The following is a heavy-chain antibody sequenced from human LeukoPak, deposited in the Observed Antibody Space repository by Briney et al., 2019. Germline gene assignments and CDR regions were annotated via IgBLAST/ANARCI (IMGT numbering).Heavy chain of an antibody. D-gene: IGHD2-2*01. CDR1: GFTFSNYA. CDR2: IGESGVST. J-gene: IGHJ4*02. V-gene: IGHV3-23*01. Sequence: TGGSLRLSCAASGFTFSNYAMSRVRQAPGKGLEWVSAIGESGVSTYYADSVKGRFTISRDNSKNTLYLQLNSLRAEDTAVYFCAKRGKGYCSSPSCATDYWGQGTLVTVSS. CDR3: AKRGKGYCSSPSCATDY.